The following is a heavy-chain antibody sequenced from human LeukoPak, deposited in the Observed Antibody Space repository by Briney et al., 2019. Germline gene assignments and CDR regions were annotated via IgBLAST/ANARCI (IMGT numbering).Heavy chain of an antibody. CDR3: ARETYYYDSSGYREGVYYFDY. CDR2: IRYDGSNK. CDR1: GFTFSSYG. D-gene: IGHD3-22*01. V-gene: IGHV3-30*02. J-gene: IGHJ4*02. Sequence: PGGSLRLSCAASGFTFSSYGMHWVRQAPGKGLEWVAFIRYDGSNKYYADSVKGRFTISRDNSKNTLYLQMNSLRAEDTAVYYCARETYYYDSSGYREGVYYFDYWGQGTLVTVSS.